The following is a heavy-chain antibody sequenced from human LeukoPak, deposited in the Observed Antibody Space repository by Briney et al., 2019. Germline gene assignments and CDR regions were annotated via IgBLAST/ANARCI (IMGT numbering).Heavy chain of an antibody. V-gene: IGHV4-59*01. Sequence: SSETLSLTCTVSGGSISSYYWSWLRQPPGKGLEWIGYIYYSGSTNYNPSLKSRVTITVDTSKNQFSLKLSSVTAADTAVYYCARRYYDYVWGSYRPYYFDYWGQGTLVTVSS. CDR1: GGSISSYY. D-gene: IGHD3-16*02. CDR2: IYYSGST. J-gene: IGHJ4*02. CDR3: ARRYYDYVWGSYRPYYFDY.